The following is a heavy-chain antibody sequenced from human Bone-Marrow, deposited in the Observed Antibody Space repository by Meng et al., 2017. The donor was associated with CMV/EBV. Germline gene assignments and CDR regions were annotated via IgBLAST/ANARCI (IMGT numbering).Heavy chain of an antibody. CDR2: IYYSGST. V-gene: IGHV4-59*01. CDR3: ARRIQLWLRAYYYYGMDV. CDR1: GGSISSYY. Sequence: SETLSLTCTGSGGSISSYYWSWIRQPPGKGLEWIGYIYYSGSTNYNPSLKSRVTISVDTSKNQFSLKLSFVTAADTAVYYCARRIQLWLRAYYYYGMDVWGKGTTVTVSS. D-gene: IGHD5-18*01. J-gene: IGHJ6*04.